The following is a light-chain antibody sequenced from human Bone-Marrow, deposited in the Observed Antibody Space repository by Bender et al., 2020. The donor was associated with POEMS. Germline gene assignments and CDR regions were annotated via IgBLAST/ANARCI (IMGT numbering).Light chain of an antibody. V-gene: IGLV3-21*02. CDR3: QAWDSSTAV. J-gene: IGLJ2*01. CDR1: NIGTKS. CDR2: DDI. Sequence: SYVLTQPPSVSLAPGQTARITCGGENIGTKSVHWYQQKPGQAPVLVVFDDIDRPSGIPERFSGSNSQNTATLTISGTQAMDEADYYCQAWDSSTAVFGGGTKLTVL.